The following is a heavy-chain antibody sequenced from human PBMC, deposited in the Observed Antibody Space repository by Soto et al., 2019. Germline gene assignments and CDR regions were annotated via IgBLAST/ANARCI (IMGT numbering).Heavy chain of an antibody. V-gene: IGHV1-18*01. CDR2: ISANNGNT. CDR3: VRDRGTVIASPVILNTPNWSHP. D-gene: IGHD3-9*01. J-gene: IGHJ5*02. CDR1: GYTFTSYG. Sequence: ASVKVSCKTSGYTFTSYGISWVRQAPGQGLEWMGWISANNGNTKYAEKLQGRVTMTTDTSTSTAYMELRSLRSDATAVYYCVRDRGTVIASPVILNTPNWSHPWGQGTLVTLCS.